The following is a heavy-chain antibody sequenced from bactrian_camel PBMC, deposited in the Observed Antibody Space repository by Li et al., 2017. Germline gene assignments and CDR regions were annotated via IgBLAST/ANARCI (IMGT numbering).Heavy chain of an antibody. V-gene: IGHV3S25*01. D-gene: IGHD1*01. CDR3: VRDRTLGLGDFGY. J-gene: IGHJ6*01. CDR1: GFTFSRYW. CDR2: INGAGGTT. Sequence: QLVESGGGLVRPGGSLRLSCAASGFTFSRYWMYWVRQAPRKGLEWVSTINGAGGTTYFADSLKGRFTISRDNAKNTVYLQMNALKPEDTAVYYCVRDRTLGLGDFGYWGQGTQVTVS.